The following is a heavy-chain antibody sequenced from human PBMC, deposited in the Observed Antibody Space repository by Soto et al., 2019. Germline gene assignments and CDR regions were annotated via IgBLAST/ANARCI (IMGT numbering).Heavy chain of an antibody. D-gene: IGHD6-6*01. J-gene: IGHJ4*02. V-gene: IGHV3-30-3*01. CDR2: ISYDGSNK. CDR1: GFTFSSYA. Sequence: LRLSCAASGFTFSSYAMHWVRQAPGKGLEWVAVISYDGSNKYYADSVKGRFTISRDNSKNTLYLQMNSLRAEDTAVYYCARAGFGSSSKGGGDYWGQGTLVTVSS. CDR3: ARAGFGSSSKGGGDY.